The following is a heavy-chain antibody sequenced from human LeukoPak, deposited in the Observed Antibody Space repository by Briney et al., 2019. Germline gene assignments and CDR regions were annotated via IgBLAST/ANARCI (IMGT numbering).Heavy chain of an antibody. V-gene: IGHV4-38-2*02. CDR3: ARRYCRGSSCYFDS. Sequence: SETLPLTCTVSGYSLSSGFFCDWIRQSPGKGLEWIGSFSHRGGSYHNPSLKSRVTISVDTSKNQFSLKLLSVTAADTAVYYCARRYCRGSSCYFDSWGQGTLVTVSS. J-gene: IGHJ4*02. CDR1: GYSLSSGFF. CDR2: FSHRGGS. D-gene: IGHD2-15*01.